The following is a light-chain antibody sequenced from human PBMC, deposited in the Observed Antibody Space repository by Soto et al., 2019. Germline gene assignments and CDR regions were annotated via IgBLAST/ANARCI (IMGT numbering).Light chain of an antibody. CDR3: QHYHNFPRP. J-gene: IGKJ2*01. Sequence: ISMTQSPPTLSVSPGGRVTLSCEASETISADLAWYHHRPGQAPRLLIYAASTRAPGVPARFSGSGSGTDFTLAIANLQPEDFGLYYCQHYHNFPRPFGQGTKLEIK. CDR1: ETISAD. CDR2: AAS. V-gene: IGKV3-15*01.